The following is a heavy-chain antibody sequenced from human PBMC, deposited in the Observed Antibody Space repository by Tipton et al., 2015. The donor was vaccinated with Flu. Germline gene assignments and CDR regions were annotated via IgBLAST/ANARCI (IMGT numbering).Heavy chain of an antibody. CDR3: ARLSYYDVDLKNFYFDY. CDR1: SGSIRSTNYF. Sequence: TLSLTCTVSSGSIRSTNYFCAWIRQPPGKRLELIGSIYPSGTTYYNPSLKSRVTISVDTPKNQFSLKLLSVTAADTALYYCARLSYYDVDLKNFYFDYWGQGALVTVSS. D-gene: IGHD3-10*02. J-gene: IGHJ4*02. CDR2: IYPSGTT. V-gene: IGHV4-39*01.